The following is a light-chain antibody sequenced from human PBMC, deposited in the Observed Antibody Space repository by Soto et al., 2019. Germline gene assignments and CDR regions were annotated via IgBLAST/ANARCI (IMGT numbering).Light chain of an antibody. Sequence: TLSLSPGERATLSCRASQSVSSYLAWYQQKPGQAPRLLIYDASNRATGIPARFSGSGSGTDFTLTISSLEPEDFAVYYCQQGSNWPALTFGGGTKLDIK. CDR2: DAS. V-gene: IGKV3-11*01. CDR3: QQGSNWPALT. J-gene: IGKJ4*01. CDR1: QSVSSY.